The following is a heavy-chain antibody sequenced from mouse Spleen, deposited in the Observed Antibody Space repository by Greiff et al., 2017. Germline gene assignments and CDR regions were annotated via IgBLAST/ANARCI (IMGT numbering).Heavy chain of an antibody. Sequence: VQLQQPGAELVKPGASVKMSCKASGYTFTSYWITWVKQRPGQGLEWIGDIYPGSGSTNYNEKFKSKATLTVDTSSSTAYMQLSSLTSEDSAVYYCAKFITTALYAMDYWGQGTSVTVSS. J-gene: IGHJ4*01. CDR1: GYTFTSYW. CDR2: IYPGSGST. D-gene: IGHD1-2*01. V-gene: IGHV1-55*01. CDR3: AKFITTALYAMDY.